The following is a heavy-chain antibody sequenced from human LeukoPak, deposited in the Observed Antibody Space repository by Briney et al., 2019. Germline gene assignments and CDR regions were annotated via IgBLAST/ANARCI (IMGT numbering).Heavy chain of an antibody. CDR2: IYSGGST. CDR1: GLTVSSNC. J-gene: IGHJ3*02. Sequence: PGGSLRLSCAASGLTVSSNCMSWVRQAPGKGLEWVSLIYSGGSTYYTDSVKGRFTISRDNSKNSLYLQMSSLRAEDTAVYYCARRRSDYVWGSYRETEAFDIWGQGTMVTVSS. CDR3: ARRRSDYVWGSYRETEAFDI. V-gene: IGHV3-53*01. D-gene: IGHD3-16*02.